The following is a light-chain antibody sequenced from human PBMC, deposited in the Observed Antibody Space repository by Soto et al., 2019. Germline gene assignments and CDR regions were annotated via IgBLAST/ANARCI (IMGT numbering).Light chain of an antibody. J-gene: IGKJ5*01. CDR3: MQSTQLPPT. V-gene: IGKV2D-29*02. CDR1: QSLLHNGGETY. Sequence: EIVMTQPPLSLPVTPGEPASISCRSSQSLLHNGGETYLVWYLQKPGQSPQLVIYEVSNRFSGVPDRFSGSGSGTDFTLEISRVEAEDVGIYYCMQSTQLPPTFGQGTRLEIK. CDR2: EVS.